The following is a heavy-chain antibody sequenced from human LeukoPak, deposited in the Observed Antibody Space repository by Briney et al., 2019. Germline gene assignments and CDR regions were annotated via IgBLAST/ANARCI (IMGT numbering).Heavy chain of an antibody. CDR3: AREGVDDILTGYQNNYYYGMDV. J-gene: IGHJ6*02. CDR2: IYSGGST. Sequence: PGGSLRLSCAASGFTVSSNYMSWVRQAPGKGLEWVSVIYSGGSTYYADSVKGRFTISRDNSKNTLYLQMNSLRAEDTAVYYCAREGVDDILTGYQNNYYYGMDVWGQGTTVTVSS. D-gene: IGHD3-9*01. CDR1: GFTVSSNY. V-gene: IGHV3-66*01.